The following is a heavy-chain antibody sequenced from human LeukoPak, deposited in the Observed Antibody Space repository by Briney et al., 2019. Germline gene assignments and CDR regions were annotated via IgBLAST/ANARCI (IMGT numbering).Heavy chain of an antibody. CDR2: ISGSGGST. CDR1: GFTFSSYA. V-gene: IGHV3-23*01. D-gene: IGHD2-2*01. Sequence: GGSLRLSCAASGFTFSSYAMSWVRQAPGKGLEWVSAISGSGGSTYYADSVKGRFTISRDNSRNTLYLQMNSLRAEDTAVYYCAKEVVVPAARGGDFDYWGQGTLVTVSS. J-gene: IGHJ4*02. CDR3: AKEVVVPAARGGDFDY.